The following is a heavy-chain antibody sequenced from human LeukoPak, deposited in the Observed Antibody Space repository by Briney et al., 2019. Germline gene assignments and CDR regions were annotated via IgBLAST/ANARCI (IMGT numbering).Heavy chain of an antibody. V-gene: IGHV5-51*01. CDR3: ARLRYDFYSGMDV. CDR1: GSRFSNYW. Sequence: GASLQISSEASGSRFSNYWIGRVRPMPGKGREWMGIIYPGDSDTRYSPSFRGQVTISADKSINTAYLQWSSLKASDTAMYYCARLRYDFYSGMDVWGQGTTVTVSS. D-gene: IGHD5-12*01. CDR2: IYPGDSDT. J-gene: IGHJ6*02.